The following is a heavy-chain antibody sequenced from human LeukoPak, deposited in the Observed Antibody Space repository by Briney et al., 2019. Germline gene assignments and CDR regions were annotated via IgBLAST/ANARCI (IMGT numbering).Heavy chain of an antibody. J-gene: IGHJ4*02. CDR1: GFTFDSYS. V-gene: IGHV3-7*01. CDR3: ARGDSSGWYFDY. CDR2: IKQDGSDK. D-gene: IGHD6-19*01. Sequence: GGSLRLSCAASGFTFDSYSMNWVRQAPGKGLEWVANIKQDGSDKYYVDSVKGRFTISRDNAKNSLYLQMNSLRAEDTAVYYCARGDSSGWYFDYWGQGTLVTVSS.